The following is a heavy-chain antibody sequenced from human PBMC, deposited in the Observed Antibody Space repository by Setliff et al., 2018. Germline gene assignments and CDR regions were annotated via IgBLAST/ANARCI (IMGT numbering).Heavy chain of an antibody. CDR1: GDTFINYV. CDR2: IIPMSHTP. Sequence: WASVKVSCKASGDTFINYVITWVRQAPGQGLEWMGGIIPMSHTPNYAQKFQGRVTITADKSTDTAYMELSSLRSGDTAVHYCARSAITGTTRKYYYYMDVWGQGTTVTVSS. V-gene: IGHV1-69*06. J-gene: IGHJ6*03. CDR3: ARSAITGTTRKYYYYMDV. D-gene: IGHD1-7*01.